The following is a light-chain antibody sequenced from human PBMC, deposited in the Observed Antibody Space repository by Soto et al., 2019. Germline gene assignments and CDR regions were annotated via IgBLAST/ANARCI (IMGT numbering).Light chain of an antibody. J-gene: IGKJ5*01. CDR3: MQALQTPIT. CDR1: QSLVDSNGNNC. V-gene: IGKV2-28*01. Sequence: DIVMTQSPPSLPVTPGEPASISCRSSQSLVDSNGNNCLEWYLQKPGQSPQLLIYLRSNRASGVPDRFSGSGSGTDFTLKISRVEAEDVGVYYCMQALQTPITFGQGTRLEIK. CDR2: LRS.